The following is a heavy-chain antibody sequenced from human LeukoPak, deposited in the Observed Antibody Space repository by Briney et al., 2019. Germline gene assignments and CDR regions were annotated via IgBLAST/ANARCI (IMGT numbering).Heavy chain of an antibody. V-gene: IGHV4-34*01. J-gene: IGHJ4*02. CDR1: GGSFSGYY. Sequence: SETLSLTCAVYGGSFSGYYWSWIRQPPGKGLEWIGEINHSGSTNYNPSLKSRVTISVDTSKNQFSLKLSSVTAADTAVYYCARGRTAIDYWGQGSLVTVSS. CDR3: ARGRTAIDY. D-gene: IGHD5-18*01. CDR2: INHSGST.